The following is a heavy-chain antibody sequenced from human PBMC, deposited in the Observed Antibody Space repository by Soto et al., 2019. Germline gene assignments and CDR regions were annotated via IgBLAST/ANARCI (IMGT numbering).Heavy chain of an antibody. J-gene: IGHJ6*02. CDR3: VRQGIDCLHGLVDV. CDR2: VYYTGDT. D-gene: IGHD2-21*02. V-gene: IGHV4-59*08. CDR1: SGPDRSHN. Sequence: QVQLQQSGPRLVKPSETLSLTCTVSSGPDRSHNWGWVRQPPGRGLEWIGNVYYTGDTAYNPSPRGRVTIPADTSTNDISLTLTSVIAANTAVYYYVRQGIDCLHGLVDVWGQGTTVSVSS.